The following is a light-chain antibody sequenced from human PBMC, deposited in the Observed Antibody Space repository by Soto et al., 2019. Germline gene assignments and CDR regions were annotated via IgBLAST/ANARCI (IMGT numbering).Light chain of an antibody. CDR1: QTISTF. V-gene: IGKV1-39*01. CDR2: RAS. Sequence: DIQMTQSPASLSASVGDRVTISCRASQTISTFLNWYQQNPGTAPRLLIYRASSVQSGVPPRFSGSGSGRDFTLTISSLRPEDIATYFCQHSYSSPPWTFGQGTKVEV. CDR3: QHSYSSPPWT. J-gene: IGKJ1*01.